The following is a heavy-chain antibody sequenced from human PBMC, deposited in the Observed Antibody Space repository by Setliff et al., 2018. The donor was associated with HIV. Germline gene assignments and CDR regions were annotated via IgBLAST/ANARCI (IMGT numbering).Heavy chain of an antibody. CDR3: ASEAWTSYRSSSGYYYYYMDV. D-gene: IGHD6-6*01. V-gene: IGHV4-34*01. J-gene: IGHJ6*03. CDR1: GGSSSGYY. CDR2: INHDRTT. Sequence: SETLSLTCAVYGGSSSGYYWSWIRQPPGKGLEWIGEINHDRTTKYNPSLKSRVTISVDTSKNQFSLKLSSVTAADTAVYYCASEAWTSYRSSSGYYYYYMDVWGKGTTVTVS.